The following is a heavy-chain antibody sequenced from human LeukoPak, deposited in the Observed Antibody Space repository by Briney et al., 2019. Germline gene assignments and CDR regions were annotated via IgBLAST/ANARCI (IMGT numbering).Heavy chain of an antibody. Sequence: GGSLRLSCAASGFTFSSYAMSWVRQAPGKGLEWVSAISGSGGSTYYADSVKGRFTTSRDNSKNTLYLQMNSLRAEDTAVYYCGKAVFSSGWADFDYWGQGTLVTVSS. CDR3: GKAVFSSGWADFDY. V-gene: IGHV3-23*01. J-gene: IGHJ4*02. D-gene: IGHD6-19*01. CDR2: ISGSGGST. CDR1: GFTFSSYA.